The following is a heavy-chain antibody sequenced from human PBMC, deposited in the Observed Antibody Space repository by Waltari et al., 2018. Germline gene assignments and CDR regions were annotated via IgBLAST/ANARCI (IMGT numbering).Heavy chain of an antibody. D-gene: IGHD3-22*01. CDR1: GYTFTGYY. Sequence: QVQLVQSGSEVKKPGASVTVSCKPSGYTFTGYYIPWVRQAPGQGLEWMGRINPNSGGTNYAQKFQGRVTMTRDTSISTAYMELSRLRSDDTAVYYCARGPIVVVTPPVDYWGQGTLVTVSS. V-gene: IGHV1-2*06. CDR2: INPNSGGT. J-gene: IGHJ4*02. CDR3: ARGPIVVVTPPVDY.